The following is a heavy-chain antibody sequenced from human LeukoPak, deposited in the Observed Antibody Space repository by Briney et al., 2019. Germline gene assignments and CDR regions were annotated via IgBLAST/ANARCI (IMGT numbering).Heavy chain of an antibody. D-gene: IGHD5-18*01. V-gene: IGHV4-4*07. CDR1: GGSISNYY. CDR2: IYAGRNT. CDR3: AKGAGYSYGWDY. J-gene: IGHJ4*02. Sequence: SETLSLTCTVSGGSISNYYWSWIRQPAGKGLEWIGRIYAGRNTDHNPSLKSRVTMSLDSSKNQFSLRLTSVTAEDTAVYYCAKGAGYSYGWDYWGQGTLVTVSS.